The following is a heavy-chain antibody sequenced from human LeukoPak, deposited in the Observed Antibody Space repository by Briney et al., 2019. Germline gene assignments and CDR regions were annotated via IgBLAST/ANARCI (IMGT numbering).Heavy chain of an antibody. D-gene: IGHD3-22*01. V-gene: IGHV4-61*02. CDR3: ARDRYYDSSGYYYSRDSQVTHWFDP. J-gene: IGHJ5*02. CDR1: GGSISSGSYY. CDR2: IYTSGSP. Sequence: SQTLSLTCTVSGGSISSGSYYWSWIRQPAGKGLEWIGRIYTSGSPNYNPSLKSRVTISVDTSKNQFSLKLSSVTAADTAVYYCARDRYYDSSGYYYSRDSQVTHWFDPWGQGTLVTVSS.